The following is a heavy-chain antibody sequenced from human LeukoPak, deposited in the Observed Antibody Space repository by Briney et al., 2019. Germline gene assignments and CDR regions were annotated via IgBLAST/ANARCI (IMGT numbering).Heavy chain of an antibody. Sequence: ASVKVSCKVSGYSLSELYMHWVRQAPGKGLEWMGGFHPEDGEIIYAQKFQGRITMPEDSSTDTAYMELSSLRSEDTAVYYCATLRSPLNEYCRGGRCDDNYALDIWGQGTLVTVSS. CDR2: FHPEDGEI. D-gene: IGHD2-15*01. CDR1: GYSLSELY. CDR3: ATLRSPLNEYCRGGRCDDNYALDI. V-gene: IGHV1-24*01. J-gene: IGHJ3*02.